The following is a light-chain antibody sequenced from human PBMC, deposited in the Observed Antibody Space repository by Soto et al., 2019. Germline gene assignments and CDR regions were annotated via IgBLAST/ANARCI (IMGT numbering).Light chain of an antibody. CDR3: QSYDNSLSVLYV. Sequence: SVLTQPPSVSGAPGQRVTISCIGSSSNIGAGYDVHWYQHLPGTAPKLLIYGNKNRPSGVPDRFSGSKSGTSASLAITGLQAEDEADYYCQSYDNSLSVLYVFGTGTKVTVL. V-gene: IGLV1-40*01. CDR2: GNK. J-gene: IGLJ1*01. CDR1: SSNIGAGYD.